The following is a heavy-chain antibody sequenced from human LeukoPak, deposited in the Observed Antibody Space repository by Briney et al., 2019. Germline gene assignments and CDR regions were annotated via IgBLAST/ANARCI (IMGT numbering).Heavy chain of an antibody. J-gene: IGHJ4*02. CDR3: ARGRYYYGSGSYFPFDY. Sequence: GGSLRLPCAASGFTFSSYAMSWVRQAPGKGLEWVSAISGSGGSTYYADSVKGRFTISRDNSKNTLYLQMNSLRAEDTAVYYCARGRYYYGSGSYFPFDYWGQGTLVTVSS. D-gene: IGHD3-10*01. CDR1: GFTFSSYA. V-gene: IGHV3-23*01. CDR2: ISGSGGST.